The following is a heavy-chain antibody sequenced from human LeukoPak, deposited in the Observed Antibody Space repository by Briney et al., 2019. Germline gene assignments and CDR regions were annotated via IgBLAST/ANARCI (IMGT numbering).Heavy chain of an antibody. CDR2: IKQDGSEK. D-gene: IGHD3-10*01. Sequence: GGSLRLSCAASGFTFSSYWMSWVRQAPGKGLEWVANIKQDGSEKYYVDSVKGRFTISRDNTKNSLYLQMNSLRAEDTALYFCARDRLLDNYFHYMDVWGKGTTVTVSS. V-gene: IGHV3-7*03. J-gene: IGHJ6*03. CDR3: ARDRLLDNYFHYMDV. CDR1: GFTFSSYW.